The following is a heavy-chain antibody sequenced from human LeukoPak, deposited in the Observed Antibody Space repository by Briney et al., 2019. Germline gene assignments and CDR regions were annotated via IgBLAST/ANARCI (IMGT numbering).Heavy chain of an antibody. Sequence: GGSLRLSCAASGFTFSSSAMSWVRQVPGKGLEWVSGISASGGSTSYADSVRGRFTISRDNSKNTLYVQMNSLRDEDTAVYYCANAPVYSSSWYGFYYWGQGTQVTVSS. J-gene: IGHJ4*02. CDR3: ANAPVYSSSWYGFYY. V-gene: IGHV3-23*01. CDR2: ISASGGST. D-gene: IGHD6-13*01. CDR1: GFTFSSSA.